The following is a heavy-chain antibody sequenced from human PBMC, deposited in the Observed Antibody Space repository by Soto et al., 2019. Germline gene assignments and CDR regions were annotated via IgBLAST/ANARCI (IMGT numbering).Heavy chain of an antibody. CDR3: AKSTGGTANGMDV. CDR2: INSDESST. V-gene: IGHV3-74*01. D-gene: IGHD2-8*02. J-gene: IGHJ6*02. CDR1: GFTISSYW. Sequence: GGSLRLSCAASGFTISSYWMHWVRQAPGKGLVWVSRINSDESSTDYADSVKGRFTISRDNAKNSLYLQMSSLRAEDTALYYCAKSTGGTANGMDVWGQGTTVTVSS.